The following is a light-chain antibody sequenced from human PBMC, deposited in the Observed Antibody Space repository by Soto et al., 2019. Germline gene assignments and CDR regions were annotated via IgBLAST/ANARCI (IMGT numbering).Light chain of an antibody. CDR1: QSVSND. Sequence: EIVMTQSPATLSVSTGERATLSCRASQSVSNDLVWYQQKPGQPPRLLIYDASTRAAGIPARFSGSGSGTEFTLTISSLQSEDFAVYFCQQYNNWPLTFGPGTKVDI. J-gene: IGKJ3*01. CDR2: DAS. CDR3: QQYNNWPLT. V-gene: IGKV3-15*01.